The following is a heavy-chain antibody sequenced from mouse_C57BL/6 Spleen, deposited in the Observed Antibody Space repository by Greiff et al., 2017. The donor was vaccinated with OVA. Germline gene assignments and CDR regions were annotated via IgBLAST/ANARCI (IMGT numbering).Heavy chain of an antibody. CDR2: INPNNGGT. CDR1: GYTFTDYN. J-gene: IGHJ1*03. V-gene: IGHV1-18*01. Sequence: EVQLQQSGPELVKPGASVKIPCKASGYTFTDYNMDWVKQSPGKSLEWIGDINPNNGGTIYNQKFKGKATLTVDKSSSTAYMELRSLTSEDTAVYYCARVGSHWYFDVWGTGTPVTVSA. CDR3: ARVGSHWYFDV. D-gene: IGHD1-1*01.